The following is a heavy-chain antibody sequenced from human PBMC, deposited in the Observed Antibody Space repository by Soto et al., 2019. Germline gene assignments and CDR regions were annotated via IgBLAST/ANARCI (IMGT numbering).Heavy chain of an antibody. D-gene: IGHD3-10*01. Sequence: EVQLVESGGDLVKPGGSLRLSCTASGFTFTNAWMNWVRQAPGKGLEWVGRIKTKTDGGTADYATPVTGRFTISRDDSQNMLYLQMNGLQTDDTAVYYCTTDRYYGSGRLRAFDIWGRGTMVTVSS. J-gene: IGHJ3*02. CDR2: IKTKTDGGTA. CDR1: GFTFTNAW. CDR3: TTDRYYGSGRLRAFDI. V-gene: IGHV3-15*07.